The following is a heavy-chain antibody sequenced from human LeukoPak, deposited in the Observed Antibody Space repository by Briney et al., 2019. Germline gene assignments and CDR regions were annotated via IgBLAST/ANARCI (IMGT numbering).Heavy chain of an antibody. CDR3: TRGDYGDYYYMDV. J-gene: IGHJ6*03. D-gene: IGHD4-17*01. CDR1: GFTFSGSA. Sequence: PGGSLRLSCAASGFTFSGSAIHWVRQASGKGLEWVGRIRNKANSYSTAYAASMKGRLTVSRDDSKNTAYLQMNSLKTEDTAVYYCTRGDYGDYYYMDVWGKGTTVTVSS. V-gene: IGHV3-73*01. CDR2: IRNKANSYST.